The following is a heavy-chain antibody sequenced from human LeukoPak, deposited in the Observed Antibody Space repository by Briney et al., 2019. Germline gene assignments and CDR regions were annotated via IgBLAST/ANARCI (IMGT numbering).Heavy chain of an antibody. CDR2: INHSGST. D-gene: IGHD5-24*01. J-gene: IGHJ6*03. Sequence: PSETLSLTGAVYGGSFSGYYWSWIRQPPGKGLEWIGEINHSGSTNYNPSLKSRVTIPVDTSKNQFSLKLSSVTAADTAVYYCARNSAGYTNRGNYYYYMDVWGKGTTVTVSS. V-gene: IGHV4-34*01. CDR1: GGSFSGYY. CDR3: ARNSAGYTNRGNYYYYMDV.